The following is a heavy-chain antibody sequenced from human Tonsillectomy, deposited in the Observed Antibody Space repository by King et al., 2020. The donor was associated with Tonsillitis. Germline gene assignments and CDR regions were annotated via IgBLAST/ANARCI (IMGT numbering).Heavy chain of an antibody. Sequence: VQLVESGGGLVQPGGSLRLSCAASGFTFSSYEMNWVRQAPGKGLEWVSYISGSDGTIYYADSVKGRFTISRDNAKNSLYLQMNSLRAEDTAVYYCARDRYYGSGLFDYWGQGTLVTVSS. D-gene: IGHD3-10*01. V-gene: IGHV3-48*03. J-gene: IGHJ4*02. CDR1: GFTFSSYE. CDR3: ARDRYYGSGLFDY. CDR2: ISGSDGTI.